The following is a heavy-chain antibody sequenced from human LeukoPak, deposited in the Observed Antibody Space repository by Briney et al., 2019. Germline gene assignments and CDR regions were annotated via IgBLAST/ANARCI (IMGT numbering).Heavy chain of an antibody. D-gene: IGHD2-2*01. J-gene: IGHJ5*02. CDR1: GGSISSYY. CDR3: ARLPAAINGYFDP. V-gene: IGHV4-59*08. Sequence: PSETLSLTCTVSGGSISSYYWSWIRQPPGKGLEWIGYIYYSGSTNYNPSLKSRVTISVDTSKNQFSLKLSSVTAADTAVYYCARLPAAINGYFDPWGQGTLVTVSS. CDR2: IYYSGST.